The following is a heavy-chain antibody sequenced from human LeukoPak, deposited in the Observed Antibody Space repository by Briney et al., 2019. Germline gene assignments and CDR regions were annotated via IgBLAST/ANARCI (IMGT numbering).Heavy chain of an antibody. CDR2: IYNSGSP. J-gene: IGHJ4*02. Sequence: HSETLSLTCTVSGGSISSGLYYWSWIRQPAGKGLEWIGRIYNSGSPKYNPSLKSRVTISVVTSKNQFSLKLTSVTAADTAVYYCASSSWLRDANFDSWGQGTLVTVSS. V-gene: IGHV4-61*02. D-gene: IGHD6-13*01. CDR1: GGSISSGLYY. CDR3: ASSSWLRDANFDS.